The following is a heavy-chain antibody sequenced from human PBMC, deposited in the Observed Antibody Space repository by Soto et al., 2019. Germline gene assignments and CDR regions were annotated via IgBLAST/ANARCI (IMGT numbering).Heavy chain of an antibody. CDR1: GDTFSNFA. CDR2: INPMFIEP. CDR3: SRDPDSTGLGSHAFYGMDV. Sequence: QMRLVQSGAEVKKPGSSVKVSCKASGDTFSNFAFSWVRRAPGQGLEWMGGINPMFIEPDYAQKFRDRITIVADESTSTVYLELRSLRSDDTGVYFWSRDPDSTGLGSHAFYGMDVWCQGTTVSV. V-gene: IGHV1-69*01. D-gene: IGHD3-22*01. J-gene: IGHJ6*02.